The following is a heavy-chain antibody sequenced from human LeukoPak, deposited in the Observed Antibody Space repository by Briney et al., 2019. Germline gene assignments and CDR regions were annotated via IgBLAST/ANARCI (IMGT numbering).Heavy chain of an antibody. CDR3: ARSKLYYDSSGYNYYYYGMDV. Sequence: SVKVSCKASGGTFSSYAISWVRQAPGQGLEWMGGIIPIFGTANYAQKFQGRVTITADESTSTAYMELSSLRSEDTAVYYCARSKLYYDSSGYNYYYYGMDVWGQGTTVTVSS. CDR2: IIPIFGTA. D-gene: IGHD3-22*01. J-gene: IGHJ6*02. V-gene: IGHV1-69*13. CDR1: GGTFSSYA.